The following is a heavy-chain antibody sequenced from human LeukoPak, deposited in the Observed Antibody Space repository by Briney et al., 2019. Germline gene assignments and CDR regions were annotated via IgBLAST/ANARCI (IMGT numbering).Heavy chain of an antibody. Sequence: SETLSLTCTVSGGSISSSSYYWGWIRQPPGKGLEWIGSIYYSGSTYYNPSLKSRVTISVDTSKNQFSLKLSSVTAADTAIYYCARVHVNSGYYFGDAFDIWGRGTMVTVSS. J-gene: IGHJ3*02. CDR1: GGSISSSSYY. D-gene: IGHD3-22*01. V-gene: IGHV4-39*01. CDR2: IYYSGST. CDR3: ARVHVNSGYYFGDAFDI.